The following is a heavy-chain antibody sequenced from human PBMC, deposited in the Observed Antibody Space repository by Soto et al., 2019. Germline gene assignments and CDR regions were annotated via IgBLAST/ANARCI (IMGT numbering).Heavy chain of an antibody. V-gene: IGHV4-59*08. Sequence: SETLSLTCTVSGDSINPYYWSWIRQPPGKGLEWIAYIYHTGSTSYNPSLKSRVTISVDTSKNQFSLTLNSVTAADTAIYYCVRHSGRQTPGDFYGGFGPWGQGTLVTVSS. CDR1: GDSINPYY. CDR2: IYHTGST. D-gene: IGHD2-21*02. CDR3: VRHSGRQTPGDFYGGFGP. J-gene: IGHJ5*02.